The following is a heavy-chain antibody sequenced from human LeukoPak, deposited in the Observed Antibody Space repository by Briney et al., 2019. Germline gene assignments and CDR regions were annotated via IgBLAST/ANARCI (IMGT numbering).Heavy chain of an antibody. CDR2: IYYSGST. CDR1: GGSISSSSYY. CDR3: ARHKDGYDRWFDP. V-gene: IGHV4-39*01. D-gene: IGHD5-12*01. J-gene: IGHJ5*02. Sequence: SETLSLTCTVSGGSISSSSYYWGWIRQPPGKGLEWIGSIYYSGSTYYNPSLKSRVTISVDTSKNQFSLKLSSVTAADTAVYYCARHKDGYDRWFDPWGQGTLVTVSS.